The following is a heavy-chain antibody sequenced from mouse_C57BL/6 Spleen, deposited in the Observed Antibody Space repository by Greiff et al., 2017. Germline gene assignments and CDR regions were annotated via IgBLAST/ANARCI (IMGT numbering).Heavy chain of an antibody. Sequence: EVQVVESGGGLVKPGGSLKLSCAASGFTFSDYGMHWVRQAPEKGLEWVAYISSGSSTIYYADTVKGRFSISRDNAKNTLFLQMTSLRSEDTAMYYCARRRGIDYAMDYWGQGTSVTVSS. CDR1: GFTFSDYG. CDR3: ARRRGIDYAMDY. CDR2: ISSGSSTI. V-gene: IGHV5-17*01. J-gene: IGHJ4*01.